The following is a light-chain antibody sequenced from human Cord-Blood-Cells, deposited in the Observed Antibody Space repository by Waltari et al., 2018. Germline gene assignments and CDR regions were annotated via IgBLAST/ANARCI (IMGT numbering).Light chain of an antibody. CDR1: QSISSY. Sequence: DIQMTQSPSSLSASVGDRVTITCRASQSISSYLNWYQQKPGKAPKLLIYAASSLQSGVPSRFSGSGSETDVTLTISSLQPEDFATYYCQQSYSTPFTFGPGTKVDIK. CDR3: QQSYSTPFT. J-gene: IGKJ3*01. CDR2: AAS. V-gene: IGKV1-39*01.